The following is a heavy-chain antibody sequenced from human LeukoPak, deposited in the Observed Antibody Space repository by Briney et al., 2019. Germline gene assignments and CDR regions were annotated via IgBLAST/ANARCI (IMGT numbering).Heavy chain of an antibody. Sequence: GGSLRLSCAASGXTFSSYGMSWVRQAPGKGLEWVSAIIGNGGATYYADSVKGRFTISRDNSKNTVYLQMDSLRAEDTAIYYCAKGGLSLFGHWGQGTLVTVSS. V-gene: IGHV3-23*01. CDR1: GXTFSSYG. J-gene: IGHJ4*02. D-gene: IGHD3-10*01. CDR2: IIGNGGAT. CDR3: AKGGLSLFGH.